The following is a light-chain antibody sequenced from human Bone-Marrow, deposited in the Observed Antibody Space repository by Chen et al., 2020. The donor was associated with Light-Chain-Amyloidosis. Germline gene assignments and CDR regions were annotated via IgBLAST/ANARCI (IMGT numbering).Light chain of an antibody. CDR3: MQGTHWPMT. Sequence: DVVLTQSPLSLPVIPGQPASISCRSSESLLYRDGDTYLSWFHQRPGQSPRRLIYGVSKRDSGVPDRGSGSGSGALFTLKISRVQADDVGVYYCMQGTHWPMTFGPGTRLEIK. CDR1: ESLLYRDGDTY. CDR2: GVS. J-gene: IGKJ5*01. V-gene: IGKV2-30*01.